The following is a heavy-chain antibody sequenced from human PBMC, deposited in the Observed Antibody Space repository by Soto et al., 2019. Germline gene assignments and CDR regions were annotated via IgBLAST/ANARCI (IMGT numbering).Heavy chain of an antibody. CDR1: GYTFSNYG. V-gene: IGHV1-18*01. Sequence: ASVKASCKTSGYTFSNYGITWVRQAPGQPLEWLGWISLYSDGTNYAQKFQGSVSMTTDTSTSTAYMELRSLRSDDTAVYYCARDLAPRAGGVHRFDRNPSDYWGQGSLVTV. CDR3: ARDLAPRAGGVHRFDRNPSDY. CDR2: ISLYSDGT. J-gene: IGHJ4*02. D-gene: IGHD3-3*01.